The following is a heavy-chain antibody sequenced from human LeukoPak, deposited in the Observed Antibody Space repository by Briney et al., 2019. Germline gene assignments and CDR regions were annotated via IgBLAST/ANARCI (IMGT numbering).Heavy chain of an antibody. CDR1: GGPISSSGYY. CDR3: ARHRSSSRGGSGFSQGQFDY. CDR2: IYYGGNT. J-gene: IGHJ4*02. V-gene: IGHV4-39*01. D-gene: IGHD3-22*01. Sequence: SETLSLTCTVSGGPISSSGYYWGWIRQPPGKGLEWIGSIYYGGNTYYNPSLKSRLTISVDTSKDLFSLKLSSVTAADTALYYCARHRSSSRGGSGFSQGQFDYWGQGTLVTVSS.